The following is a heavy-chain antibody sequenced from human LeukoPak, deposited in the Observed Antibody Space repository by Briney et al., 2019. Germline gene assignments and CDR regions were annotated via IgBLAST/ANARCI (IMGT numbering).Heavy chain of an antibody. CDR3: ASTRWFSFDY. J-gene: IGHJ4*02. CDR2: INSDGSST. Sequence: GGSLRLSCAASGFTFSSYWMHWVRQAPGKWLVWVSRINSDGSSTSYADSVKGRFTISRDNAKNTLYLQMNSLRAEDTAVYYCASTRWFSFDYWGQGTLVTVSS. CDR1: GFTFSSYW. V-gene: IGHV3-74*01. D-gene: IGHD4-23*01.